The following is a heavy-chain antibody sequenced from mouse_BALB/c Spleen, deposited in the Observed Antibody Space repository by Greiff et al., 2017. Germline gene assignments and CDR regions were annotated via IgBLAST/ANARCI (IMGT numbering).Heavy chain of an antibody. CDR3: ARDRAAWFAY. J-gene: IGHJ3*01. Sequence: EVNLVESGGGLVQPGGSLKLSCAASGFTFSSYGMSWVRQTPDKRLELVATINSNGGSTYYPDSVKGRFTISRDNAKNTLYLQMSSLKSEDTAMYYCARDRAAWFAYWGQGTLVTVSA. CDR1: GFTFSSYG. V-gene: IGHV5-6-3*01. D-gene: IGHD3-1*01. CDR2: INSNGGST.